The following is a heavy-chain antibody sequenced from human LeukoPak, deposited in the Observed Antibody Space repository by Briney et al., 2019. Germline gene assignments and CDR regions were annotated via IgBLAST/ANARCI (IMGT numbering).Heavy chain of an antibody. Sequence: PAGRSLRLSCAASGFTFSSYAMHWVRQAPGKGLEWVAVISYDGSNKYYADSVKGRFTISRDNSKNTLYLQMNSLRAEDTAVYYCASWLAAAGTSTFDYWGQGTLVTVSS. CDR1: GFTFSSYA. D-gene: IGHD6-13*01. CDR2: ISYDGSNK. V-gene: IGHV3-30*04. J-gene: IGHJ4*02. CDR3: ASWLAAAGTSTFDY.